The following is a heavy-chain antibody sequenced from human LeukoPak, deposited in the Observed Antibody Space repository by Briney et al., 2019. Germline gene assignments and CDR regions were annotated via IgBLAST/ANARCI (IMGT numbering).Heavy chain of an antibody. V-gene: IGHV4-59*01. J-gene: IGHJ4*02. CDR3: VRSGWNDVPDY. Sequence: SETLSLTCTVSGGSISSYYCSWIRQPPGKGLEWIGYIYYSGSINYNPSLKSRATISVDTSKNQFSLKLSSVTAADTAVYYCVRSGWNDVPDYWGQGTLVTVSS. CDR2: IYYSGSI. CDR1: GGSISSYY. D-gene: IGHD1-1*01.